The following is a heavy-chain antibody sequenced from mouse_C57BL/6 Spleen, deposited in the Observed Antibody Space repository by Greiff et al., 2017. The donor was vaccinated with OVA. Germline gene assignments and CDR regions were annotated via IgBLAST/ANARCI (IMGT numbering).Heavy chain of an antibody. Sequence: EVQLVESGGGLVQPGGSLELSCAASGFTFSDYYMYWVRQTPEKRLEWVAYISNGGGSTYYPDTVKGRFTISRDNAKNTLYLQMSRLKSEDTAMYYCARRTRYDYDGGYAMDYWGQGTSVTVSS. CDR1: GFTFSDYY. CDR2: ISNGGGST. J-gene: IGHJ4*01. D-gene: IGHD2-4*01. V-gene: IGHV5-12*01. CDR3: ARRTRYDYDGGYAMDY.